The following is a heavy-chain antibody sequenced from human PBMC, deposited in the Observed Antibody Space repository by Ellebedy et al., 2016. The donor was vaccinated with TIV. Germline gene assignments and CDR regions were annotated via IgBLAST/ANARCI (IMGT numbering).Heavy chain of an antibody. V-gene: IGHV1-18*04. CDR2: TSPKKGYT. D-gene: IGHD2-15*01. J-gene: IGHJ6*02. CDR3: ARHLGDCSGGTCYSDYFCYGTDV. Sequence: ASVKVSCKASGYTFTSYGINWVRQAPGQGLEWLGWTSPKKGYTNYAQNFQGRVTMTTDTSTSTAYMDLRSLRSDDTAVYYCARHLGDCSGGTCYSDYFCYGTDVWGQGTAVTVSS. CDR1: GYTFTSYG.